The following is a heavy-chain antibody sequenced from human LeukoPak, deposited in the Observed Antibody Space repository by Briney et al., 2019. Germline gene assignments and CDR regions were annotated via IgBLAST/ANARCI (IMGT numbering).Heavy chain of an antibody. D-gene: IGHD1-26*01. CDR3: ARGGMTGELDLFDY. CDR2: ISCYNGDT. V-gene: IGHV1-18*01. CDR1: GYPFSNHG. J-gene: IGHJ4*02. Sequence: GASVKVSCKASGYPFSNHGITWVRQAPGQGLDWMGWISCYNGDTHYAQKFQGRVTMTTDKPTSTAYMELKSLRSDDTAVYYCARGGMTGELDLFDYWGQGTLVTVSS.